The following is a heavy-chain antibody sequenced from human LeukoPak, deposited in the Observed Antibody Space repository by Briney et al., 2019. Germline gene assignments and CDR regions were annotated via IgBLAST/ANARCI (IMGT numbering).Heavy chain of an antibody. J-gene: IGHJ4*02. CDR3: ASLCSGGSCDSGGLDY. CDR1: GGSFSGYY. Sequence: SETLSLTCAVYGGSFSGYYWSWIRQPPGKGLEWIGEINHSGSTSYNPSLKSRVTISVDTSKNQFSLKLSSVTAADTAVYYCASLCSGGSCDSGGLDYWGQGTLVTVSS. CDR2: INHSGST. D-gene: IGHD2-15*01. V-gene: IGHV4-34*01.